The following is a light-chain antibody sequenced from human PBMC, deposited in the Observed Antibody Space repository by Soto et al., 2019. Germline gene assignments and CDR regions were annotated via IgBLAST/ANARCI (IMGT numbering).Light chain of an antibody. CDR3: QHSNYWPYT. CDR2: GAS. J-gene: IGKJ2*01. Sequence: EIVMTQSPATLSVSPGERATLSCRASQSVSHNLAWYQQKPGQAPRLLIYGASTRATALPARVSGSGSGTDFTLTINSLKSEDFAVDYGQHSNYWPYTFVQGTKVDIK. CDR1: QSVSHN. V-gene: IGKV3-15*01.